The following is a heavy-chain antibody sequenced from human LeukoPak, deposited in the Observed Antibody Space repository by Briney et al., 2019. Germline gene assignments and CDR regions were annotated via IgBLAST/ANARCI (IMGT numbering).Heavy chain of an antibody. J-gene: IGHJ6*02. V-gene: IGHV1-8*01. CDR2: MNPNSGNT. D-gene: IGHD2-2*01. CDR3: ARALILSTSWLYYYYYGMDV. Sequence: ASVKVSCKASGYTFTSYDINWVRQATGQGLEWMGWMNPNSGNTGYAQKFQGRVTMTRNTSISTAYMELSSLRSEDTAVYYCARALILSTSWLYYYYYGMDVWGQGTTVTVSS. CDR1: GYTFTSYD.